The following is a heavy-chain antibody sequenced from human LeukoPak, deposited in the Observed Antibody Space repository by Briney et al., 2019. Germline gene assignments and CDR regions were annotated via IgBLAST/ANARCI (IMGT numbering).Heavy chain of an antibody. CDR1: GFTFSSYS. J-gene: IGHJ4*02. CDR3: ARDGSTVTNYYFDY. Sequence: PAGSLRLSCAASGFTFSSYSMNWVRQAPGKGLEWVSSISSSSSYIYYADSVKGRFTISRDNAKNSLYLQMNSLRAEDTAVYYCARDGSTVTNYYFDYWGQGTLVTVSS. CDR2: ISSSSSYI. D-gene: IGHD4-17*01. V-gene: IGHV3-21*01.